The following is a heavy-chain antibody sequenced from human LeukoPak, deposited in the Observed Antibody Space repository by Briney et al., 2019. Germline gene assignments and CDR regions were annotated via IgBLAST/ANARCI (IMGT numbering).Heavy chain of an antibody. Sequence: PSETLSLTCTVSGGSISSYYWSWIRQPPGKGLEWIGYIYYSGSTNYNPSLKSRVTISVDTSKNQFSLKLSSVTAADTAVYYCARESREANGLDYWGQGTLVTVSS. D-gene: IGHD1-26*01. CDR1: GGSISSYY. CDR2: IYYSGST. V-gene: IGHV4-59*01. J-gene: IGHJ4*02. CDR3: ARESREANGLDY.